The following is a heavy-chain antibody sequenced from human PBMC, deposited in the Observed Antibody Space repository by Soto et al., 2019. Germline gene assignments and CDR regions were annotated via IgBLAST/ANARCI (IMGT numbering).Heavy chain of an antibody. J-gene: IGHJ1*01. CDR3: ARARAPVFYYSNYFQH. V-gene: IGHV4-34*01. CDR1: GGSFSGYY. CDR2: INHSGST. Sequence: QVQLQQWGAGLLKPSETLSLTCAVYGGSFSGYYWSWIRQPPGKGLEWIGEINHSGSTNYNPSLKSRVTISVDTSKNQFSLKLSSVTAADTAVYYCARARAPVFYYSNYFQHWGQGTLVTVSS. D-gene: IGHD4-4*01.